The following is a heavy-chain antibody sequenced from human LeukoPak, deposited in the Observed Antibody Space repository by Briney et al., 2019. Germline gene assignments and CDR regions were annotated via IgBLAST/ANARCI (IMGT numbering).Heavy chain of an antibody. CDR3: TRDLGHCTGGSCFPSGPADY. CDR1: GFPFSKHW. Sequence: GGSLRLSCAASGFPFSKHWMHWVRQAPGKGPVWVSFINQDGSTTTYADSVKGRFVISRDNAKNTVFLQMNSLRAEDTAVYYCTRDLGHCTGGSCFPSGPADYWGQGILVTVSA. CDR2: INQDGSTT. J-gene: IGHJ4*02. V-gene: IGHV3-74*03. D-gene: IGHD2-8*02.